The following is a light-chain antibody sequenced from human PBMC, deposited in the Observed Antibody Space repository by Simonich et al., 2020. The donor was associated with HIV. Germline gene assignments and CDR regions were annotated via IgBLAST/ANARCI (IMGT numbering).Light chain of an antibody. J-gene: IGKJ1*01. CDR1: QSVASN. V-gene: IGKV3-11*01. Sequence: EIVMTQSPATLSVSPGERATLSCRVSQSVASNLAWYQHKPGQAPRLLIYDASNRATGIPARFSGSGSGTDFTLTISSLEPEDFAIYYCQQRSHWPTFGQGTKVEIK. CDR3: QQRSHWPT. CDR2: DAS.